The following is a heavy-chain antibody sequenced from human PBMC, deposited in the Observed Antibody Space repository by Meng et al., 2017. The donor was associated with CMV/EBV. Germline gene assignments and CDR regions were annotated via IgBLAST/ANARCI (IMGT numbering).Heavy chain of an antibody. Sequence: GSLRLSCAVYGGSFSGYYWSWIRQPPGKGLEWIGEINHSGSTNYNPSLKSRVTISVDTSKNQFSLKLSSVTAADTAVYYCARYTYLYYYYYGMDVWGQGTTVTVSS. CDR3: ARYTYLYYYYYGMDV. J-gene: IGHJ6*02. V-gene: IGHV4-34*01. CDR2: INHSGST. CDR1: GGSFSGYY.